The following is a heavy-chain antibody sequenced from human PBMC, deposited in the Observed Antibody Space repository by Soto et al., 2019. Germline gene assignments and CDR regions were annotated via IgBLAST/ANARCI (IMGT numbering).Heavy chain of an antibody. D-gene: IGHD3-16*01. CDR3: AGQNDPRAFDI. J-gene: IGHJ3*02. CDR2: IIPILGIA. Sequence: QVQLVQSGAEVKKPGSSVKVSCKASGGTFSSYTISWVRQAPGQGLEWMGRIIPILGIANYAQKFQGRVTITADKSTSTASLELSSLRSEDTAVYYCAGQNDPRAFDIWGQGTMVTVSS. CDR1: GGTFSSYT. V-gene: IGHV1-69*02.